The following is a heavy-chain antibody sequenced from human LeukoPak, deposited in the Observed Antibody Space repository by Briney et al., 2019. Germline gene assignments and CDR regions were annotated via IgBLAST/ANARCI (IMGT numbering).Heavy chain of an antibody. CDR1: GYTFTGYY. D-gene: IGHD6-13*01. J-gene: IGHJ5*02. V-gene: IGHV1-2*04. CDR3: ARAGSGYSSSWYLEDWFDP. CDR2: INPNSGGT. Sequence: ASVKVSCKASGYTFTGYYMHWVRQAPGQGLEWMGWINPNSGGTNYAQKFQGWVTMTRDTSISTAYMELSRLRSDDTAVYYCARAGSGYSSSWYLEDWFDPWGQGTLVTVSS.